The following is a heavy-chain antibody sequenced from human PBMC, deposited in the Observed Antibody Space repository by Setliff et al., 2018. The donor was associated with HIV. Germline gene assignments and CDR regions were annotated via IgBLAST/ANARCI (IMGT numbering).Heavy chain of an antibody. CDR3: ARSNRGYDSRGFYRENWFDP. D-gene: IGHD3-22*01. CDR2: IYPGDSDT. Sequence: RGESLKISCKASGYRFTSYWIAWVRQMPGKGPEWMGIIYPGDSDTRYSPSFQGQVTISVDKSLDSAYLQWNTLKASDTAMYYCARSNRGYDSRGFYRENWFDPWGQGTQVTVSS. J-gene: IGHJ5*02. V-gene: IGHV5-51*01. CDR1: GYRFTSYW.